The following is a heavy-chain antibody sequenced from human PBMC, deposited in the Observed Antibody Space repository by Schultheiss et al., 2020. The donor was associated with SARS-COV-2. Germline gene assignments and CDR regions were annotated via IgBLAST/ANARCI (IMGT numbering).Heavy chain of an antibody. D-gene: IGHD3-10*01. Sequence: GSLRLSCAVYGGSFSGYYWSWIRQPPGKGLEWIGYIYYSGSTYYNPSLKSRVTISVDTSKNQFSLKLSSVTAADTAVYYCARDRITMVRGVMGHKYFDYWGQGTLVTVSS. V-gene: IGHV4-34*01. CDR3: ARDRITMVRGVMGHKYFDY. CDR2: IYYSGST. CDR1: GGSFSGYY. J-gene: IGHJ4*02.